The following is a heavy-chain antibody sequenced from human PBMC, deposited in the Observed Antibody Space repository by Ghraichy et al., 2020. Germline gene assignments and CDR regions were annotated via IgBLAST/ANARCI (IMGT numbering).Heavy chain of an antibody. Sequence: SETLSLTCTVSGVSVSSFYWSWIRQPPGKGLEWIGYIYYTGSTNYNLSLKSRVTISVDTSKNQFSLKLSSVTAADTAVYSWAGDRGGWTFDYWGQGALVTVSS. V-gene: IGHV4-59*02. CDR2: IYYTGST. CDR3: AGDRGGWTFDY. CDR1: GVSVSSFY. J-gene: IGHJ4*02. D-gene: IGHD6-19*01.